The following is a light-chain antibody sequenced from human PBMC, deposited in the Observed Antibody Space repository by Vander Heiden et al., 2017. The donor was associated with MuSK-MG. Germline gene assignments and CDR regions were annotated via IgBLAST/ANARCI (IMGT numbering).Light chain of an antibody. CDR1: QSLLHNNGYNY. CDR2: VAS. V-gene: IGKV2-28*01. CDR3: RQALQTPLT. Sequence: DIVLTHHLLSLPVNPGAPASIPCRFSQSLLHNNGYNYLDWYLQKPGQSPQLLIFVASNRASGVPDRFSGSGSGTDFTLNISRVGAEDVGIYYCRQALQTPLTFGQGTKLEIK. J-gene: IGKJ2*01.